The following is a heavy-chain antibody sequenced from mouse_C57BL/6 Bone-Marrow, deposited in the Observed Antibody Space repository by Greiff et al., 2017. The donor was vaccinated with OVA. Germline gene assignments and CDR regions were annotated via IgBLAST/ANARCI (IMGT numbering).Heavy chain of an antibody. D-gene: IGHD1-1*01. J-gene: IGHJ1*03. V-gene: IGHV1-22*01. Sequence: EVKLQQSGPELVKPGASVKMSCKASGYTFTDYNMHWVKQSHGKSLEWIGYINPNNGGTSYNQKFKGKATLTVNKSSSTAYMELRSLTSEDSAVYYCARLSYYGSSFHWYFDVWGTGTAVTVSS. CDR1: GYTFTDYN. CDR3: ARLSYYGSSFHWYFDV. CDR2: INPNNGGT.